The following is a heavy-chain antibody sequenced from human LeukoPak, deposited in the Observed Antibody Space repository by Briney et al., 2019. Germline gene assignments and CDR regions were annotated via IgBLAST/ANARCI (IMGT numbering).Heavy chain of an antibody. CDR3: ASRNDILTGYVFDF. Sequence: SETLSLACTVSGGSVSSSIYYWGWIRQPPGKGLEWIGSIYYSGSTSYNPSLKSRVTISVDTSKNQFSLKLTAVTAADTAVYYCASRNDILTGYVFDFWGQGTLVTVSS. V-gene: IGHV4-39*01. D-gene: IGHD3-9*01. CDR2: IYYSGST. J-gene: IGHJ4*02. CDR1: GGSVSSSIYY.